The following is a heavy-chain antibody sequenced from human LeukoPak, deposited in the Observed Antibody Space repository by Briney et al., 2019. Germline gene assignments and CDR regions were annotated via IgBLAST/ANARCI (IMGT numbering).Heavy chain of an antibody. V-gene: IGHV4-61*02. J-gene: IGHJ4*02. CDR1: GGSISSGSYY. Sequence: TSETLSLTCTVSGGSISSGSYYWSWIRQPAGKGLEWIGRIYTSGSTNYNPSLKSRVTISVDTSKNQFSLKLSSVTAADTAVYYCARGVLRLGEFVWGQGTLVTVSS. D-gene: IGHD3-16*01. CDR2: IYTSGST. CDR3: ARGVLRLGEFV.